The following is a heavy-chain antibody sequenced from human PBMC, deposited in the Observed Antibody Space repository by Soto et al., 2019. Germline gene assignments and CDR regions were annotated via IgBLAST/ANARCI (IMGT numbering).Heavy chain of an antibody. CDR2: IIPIFGTA. CDR3: ARKSIAVAGYYYYYYGMDV. CDR1: GGTFSSYA. D-gene: IGHD6-19*01. Sequence: GASVKVSCKASGGTFSSYAISWVRQAPGQGLEWMGGIIPIFGTANYAQKFQGRVTITADESTSTAYMELSSLRSADTAVYYCARKSIAVAGYYYYYYGMDVWGQETTVTVSS. V-gene: IGHV1-69*13. J-gene: IGHJ6*02.